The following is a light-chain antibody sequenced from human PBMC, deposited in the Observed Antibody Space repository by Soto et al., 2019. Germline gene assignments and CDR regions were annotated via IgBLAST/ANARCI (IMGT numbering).Light chain of an antibody. J-gene: IGLJ3*02. CDR2: KNN. V-gene: IGLV1-44*01. CDR1: NSNIGRNT. CDR3: AAWDDRLGGPHGV. Sequence: QSVLTQPPSASGTPGQRVTISCSGSNSNIGRNTVNWYQQLPGTAPKLLIYKNNQRPSGVPDRFSGSKSGTSASLAISGLESGGEADYDCAAWDDRLGGPHGVFGGGTKLTVL.